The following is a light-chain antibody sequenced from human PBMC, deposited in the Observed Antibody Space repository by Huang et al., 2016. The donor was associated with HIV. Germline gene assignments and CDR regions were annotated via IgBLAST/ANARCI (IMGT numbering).Light chain of an antibody. CDR1: QSVSSN. V-gene: IGKV3-15*01. CDR3: QQYNNWPPMYT. J-gene: IGKJ2*01. CDR2: GAS. Sequence: EIVMTQSPATLSVSPGERATLSCRASQSVSSNLAWYKKKPGQAPRLLIYGASTRATGIPARFSGMGSVTEFTLTISSLQSEDFAVYYCQQYNNWPPMYTFGQGTKLEIK.